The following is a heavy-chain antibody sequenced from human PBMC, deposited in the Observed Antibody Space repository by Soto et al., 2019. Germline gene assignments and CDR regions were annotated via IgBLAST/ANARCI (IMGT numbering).Heavy chain of an antibody. J-gene: IGHJ4*02. D-gene: IGHD6-6*01. CDR2: VSYDGTNK. CDR1: GFTFSSYG. Sequence: ESGGGVVDPGRSLRLSCAASGFTFSSYGMHWVRQAPGKGLEWVAVVSYDGTNKYYADSVKGRFTISIDNSKNTLDLQMNRLRDEDTAIYYCAKEDEAFAAHPTDYWGQRTLVTVSS. V-gene: IGHV3-30*18. CDR3: AKEDEAFAAHPTDY.